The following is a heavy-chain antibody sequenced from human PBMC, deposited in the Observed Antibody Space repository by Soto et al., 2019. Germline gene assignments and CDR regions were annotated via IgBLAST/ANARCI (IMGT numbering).Heavy chain of an antibody. CDR3: ARERITMIVVVIGGDYYYGMDV. Sequence: QVQLVQSGAEVKKPGASVKVSCKASGYTFTSYYMHWVRQAPGQGLEWMGIINPSGGSTSYAQKFQGRVTMTRDTSTRTVYMELSSLRSEHTAVYYCARERITMIVVVIGGDYYYGMDVWGQGTTVTVSS. V-gene: IGHV1-46*01. D-gene: IGHD3-22*01. J-gene: IGHJ6*02. CDR2: INPSGGST. CDR1: GYTFTSYY.